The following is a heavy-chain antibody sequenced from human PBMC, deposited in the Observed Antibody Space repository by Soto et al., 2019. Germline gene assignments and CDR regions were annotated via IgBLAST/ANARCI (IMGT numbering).Heavy chain of an antibody. CDR2: ISGSGGST. V-gene: IGHV3-23*01. Sequence: EVQLLESGGGLVQPGGSLRLSCAASGFTFSSYAMSWVRQAPGKGLEWVSAISGSGGSTYYADSVKGRFTISRDNSKNTLYLQMNSLRAEDTAVYYCAKPPTDTIFGVVTYPYYFDYWGQGTLVTVSS. D-gene: IGHD3-3*01. CDR1: GFTFSSYA. J-gene: IGHJ4*02. CDR3: AKPPTDTIFGVVTYPYYFDY.